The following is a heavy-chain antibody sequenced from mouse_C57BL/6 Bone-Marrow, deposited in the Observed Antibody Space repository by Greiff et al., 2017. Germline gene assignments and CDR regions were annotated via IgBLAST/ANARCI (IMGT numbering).Heavy chain of an antibody. J-gene: IGHJ3*01. D-gene: IGHD2-4*01. V-gene: IGHV1-22*01. CDR2: INPNNGGT. Sequence: EVQLQQSGPELVKPGASVKMSCKASGYTFTDYNMHWVKQSHGKSLEWIGYINPNNGGTSYNQKFKGKATLTVNKSSSTAYMELRSLTSEDSAVYYCARKANYDCAWFAYWGQGTLVTVSA. CDR1: GYTFTDYN. CDR3: ARKANYDCAWFAY.